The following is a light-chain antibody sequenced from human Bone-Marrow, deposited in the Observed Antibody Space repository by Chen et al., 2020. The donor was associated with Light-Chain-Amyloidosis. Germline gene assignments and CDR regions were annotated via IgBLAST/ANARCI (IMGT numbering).Light chain of an antibody. J-gene: IGKJ4*01. CDR3: MHSIEVPRT. V-gene: IGKV2-28*01. CDR1: QSLLHSNGYNY. CDR2: LGS. Sequence: EIVMTQSPPSLPVTPGEPASISCRSSQSLLHSNGYNYLEWYLQKPGQSPYLLNSLGSYRASGVPDRFSGSGSGKDFTLKISRVEAEDVVIYYCMHSIEVPRTFGGGTKVEI.